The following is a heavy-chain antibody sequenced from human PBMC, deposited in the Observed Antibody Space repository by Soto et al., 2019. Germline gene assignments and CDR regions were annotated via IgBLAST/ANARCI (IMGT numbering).Heavy chain of an antibody. J-gene: IGHJ4*02. CDR1: GGTFSSYA. V-gene: IGHV1-69*13. Sequence: ASVKVSCKASGGTFSSYAISWVRQAPGQGLEWMGGIIPIFGTANYAQKFQGRVTITADESTSTAYMELSSLRSEDTAVYYCATPKVSGSYRFDYWGQGTLVTVSS. CDR3: ATPKVSGSYRFDY. CDR2: IIPIFGTA. D-gene: IGHD1-26*01.